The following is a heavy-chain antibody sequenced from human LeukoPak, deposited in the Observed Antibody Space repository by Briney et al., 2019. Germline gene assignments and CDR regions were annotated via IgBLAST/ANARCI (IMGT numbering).Heavy chain of an antibody. CDR3: ARDSGPSPGDAFDI. D-gene: IGHD3-10*01. CDR1: GGSISSYY. Sequence: SETLSLTCTVSGGSISSYYWSWIRQPPGKGLEWIGYIYYSGSTNYNPSLKSRVTISVDTSKNQFSLKLSSVTAADTAVYYCARDSGPSPGDAFDIWGQGTMVTVSS. J-gene: IGHJ3*02. CDR2: IYYSGST. V-gene: IGHV4-59*01.